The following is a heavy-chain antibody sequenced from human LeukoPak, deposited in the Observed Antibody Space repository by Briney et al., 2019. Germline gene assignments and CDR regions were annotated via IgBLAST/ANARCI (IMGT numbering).Heavy chain of an antibody. V-gene: IGHV4-59*08. CDR1: GASITNYY. CDR3: ARVPSDGDLLDAFDI. D-gene: IGHD2-15*01. CDR2: IYYSGNT. Sequence: SETLSLTCSVSGASITNYYWSWIRQAPGKGLEWIGYIYYSGNTNTYNPSLKSRATISLYTSRKYFSLRLTSVTAADTAAYYCARVPSDGDLLDAFDIWGQGTMVTVSS. J-gene: IGHJ3*02.